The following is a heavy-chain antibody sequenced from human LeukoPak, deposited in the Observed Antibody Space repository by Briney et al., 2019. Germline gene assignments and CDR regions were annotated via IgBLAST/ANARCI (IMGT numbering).Heavy chain of an antibody. V-gene: IGHV3-33*06. J-gene: IGHJ6*03. CDR1: GFTFSSYG. CDR3: AKDGRRATGSPAGAYYYMDV. D-gene: IGHD2-2*01. Sequence: GRSLRLSCAASGFTFSSYGMHWVRQAPGKGLEWVAVIWYDGSNKYYADSVKGRFTISRDNSKNTLYLQMNSLRAEDTAVYYCAKDGRRATGSPAGAYYYMDVWGKGTTVTVSS. CDR2: IWYDGSNK.